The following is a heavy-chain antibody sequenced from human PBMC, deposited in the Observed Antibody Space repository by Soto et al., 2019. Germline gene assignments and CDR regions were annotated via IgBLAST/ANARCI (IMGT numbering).Heavy chain of an antibody. CDR3: ARSNDYAVQPTYYFDN. Sequence: QVQLVQSGAEMREPGASVKVSCKASGFTFTRHYMHWVRQAPGRGLEWMGWINPKTGGTNYAQKFQGLVTMTRDTSISTLYLDMGSLKSDDTAIYYCARSNDYAVQPTYYFDNWGQGTLVTVSS. D-gene: IGHD4-17*01. CDR2: INPKTGGT. V-gene: IGHV1-2*04. CDR1: GFTFTRHY. J-gene: IGHJ4*02.